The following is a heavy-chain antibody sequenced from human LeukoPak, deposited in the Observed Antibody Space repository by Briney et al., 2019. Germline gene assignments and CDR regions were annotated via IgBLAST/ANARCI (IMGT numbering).Heavy chain of an antibody. J-gene: IGHJ4*02. CDR2: IHYSGTT. D-gene: IGHD6-13*01. CDR1: GFTFTTYA. CDR3: AREGVVATGSFDY. Sequence: GSLRLSCAASGFTFTTYAMNWVRQAPGKGLEWIGYIHYSGTTDYNPFVKSRVTMSVDTSKNQFSLKLTSVTAADTAVYYCAREGVVATGSFDYWGQGTLVTVSS. V-gene: IGHV4-59*01.